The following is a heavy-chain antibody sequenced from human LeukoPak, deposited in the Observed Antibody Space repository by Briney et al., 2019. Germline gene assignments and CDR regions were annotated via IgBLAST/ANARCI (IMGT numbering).Heavy chain of an antibody. J-gene: IGHJ6*02. CDR3: ATERGGIVGAPTRNYGMDV. V-gene: IGHV1-46*01. Sequence: ASVKVSCKASGYTFTSYYMHWVRQAPGQGLEWMGIINPSGGSTSYAQKFQGRVTMTRDTSTSTVYMELSSLRSEDTAVYYCATERGGIVGAPTRNYGMDVWGQGTTVTVSS. CDR1: GYTFTSYY. CDR2: INPSGGST. D-gene: IGHD1-26*01.